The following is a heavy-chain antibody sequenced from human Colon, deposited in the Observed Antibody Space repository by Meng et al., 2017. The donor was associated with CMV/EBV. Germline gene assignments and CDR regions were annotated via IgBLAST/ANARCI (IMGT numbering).Heavy chain of an antibody. D-gene: IGHD2-2*01. CDR2: IRYDGANT. V-gene: IGHV3-30*02. J-gene: IGHJ4*02. CDR1: GFTFDDYA. CDR3: ARVSSISVVPADGY. Sequence: GESLKISCAASGFTFDDYAMHWVRQAPGKGLEWVAFIRYDGANTYSADSVKGRFTISRDNSKNTLYLQMNSLRRDDTAMYYCARVSSISVVPADGYWGQGTLVTVSS.